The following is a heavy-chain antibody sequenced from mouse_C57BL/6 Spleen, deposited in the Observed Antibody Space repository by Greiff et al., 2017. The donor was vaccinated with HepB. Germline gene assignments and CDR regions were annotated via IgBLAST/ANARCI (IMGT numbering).Heavy chain of an antibody. V-gene: IGHV1-53*01. CDR2: INPSNGGT. J-gene: IGHJ4*01. CDR3: ARAPADGYYAMDY. CDR1: GYTFTSYW. Sequence: QVQLQQSGTELVKPGASVKLSCKASGYTFTSYWMHWVKQRPGQGLEWIGNINPSNGGTNYNEKFKSKATLTVDKSSSTAYMQLSSLTSEDSAVYYCARAPADGYYAMDYWGQGTSVTVSS. D-gene: IGHD6-1*01.